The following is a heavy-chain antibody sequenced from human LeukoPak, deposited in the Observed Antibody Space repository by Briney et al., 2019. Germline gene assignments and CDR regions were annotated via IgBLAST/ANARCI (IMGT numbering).Heavy chain of an antibody. V-gene: IGHV3-11*01. CDR1: GFTFSDYY. D-gene: IGHD1-26*01. CDR2: ISSSGSTI. CDR3: ARVWYSGSYPVDY. Sequence: GGSLRLSCTASGFTFSDYYMNWIRQAPGKGLQWVSYISSSGSTIYYADSVKGRFTISRDNAKNSLYLQMNRLRAEDTAVYYCARVWYSGSYPVDYWGQGTLVTVSS. J-gene: IGHJ4*02.